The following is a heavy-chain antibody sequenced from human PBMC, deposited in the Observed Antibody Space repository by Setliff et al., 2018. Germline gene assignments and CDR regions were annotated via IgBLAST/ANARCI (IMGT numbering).Heavy chain of an antibody. J-gene: IGHJ5*02. D-gene: IGHD3-3*01. V-gene: IGHV4-61*02. CDR1: GDSINSGTYY. Sequence: ASETLSLTCSVSGDSINSGTYYWSWFRQSAGKGLEWIGRIYTGGSTNYNPSLKSRVTISLDTSKNHFSLTLTSVTAADTAVYYCARGRGLEWLPESWFDPWGQRTLVTVS. CDR3: ARGRGLEWLPESWFDP. CDR2: IYTGGST.